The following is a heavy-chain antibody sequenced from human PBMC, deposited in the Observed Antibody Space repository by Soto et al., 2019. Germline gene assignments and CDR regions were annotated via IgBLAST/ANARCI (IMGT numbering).Heavy chain of an antibody. Sequence: EVQLVESGGGLVKPGGSLRLSCAASGFSFRSYYMNWVRQAPGRGLEWVSSISPSSSFLNYADSVKGRFTISRDNAKSSVNLQMNSLRAEDTAVYYCETVGTDYGSGSPYYSDYWGQGTLVTVSS. D-gene: IGHD3-10*01. CDR1: GFSFRSYY. CDR2: ISPSSSFL. V-gene: IGHV3-21*06. CDR3: ETVGTDYGSGSPYYSDY. J-gene: IGHJ4*02.